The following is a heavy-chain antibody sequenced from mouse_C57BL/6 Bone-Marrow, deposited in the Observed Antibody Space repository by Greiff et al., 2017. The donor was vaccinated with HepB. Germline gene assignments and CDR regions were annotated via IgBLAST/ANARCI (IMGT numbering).Heavy chain of an antibody. Sequence: VKLQESGAELVKPGASVKMSCKASGYTFTTYPIEWMKQNHGKSLEWIGNFHPYNDDTKYNEKFKGKATLTVEKSSSTVYLELSRLTSDDSAVYYCARRKLGGWYFDVWGTGTTVTVSS. CDR3: ARRKLGGWYFDV. CDR2: FHPYNDDT. CDR1: GYTFTTYP. V-gene: IGHV1-47*01. J-gene: IGHJ1*03. D-gene: IGHD4-1*01.